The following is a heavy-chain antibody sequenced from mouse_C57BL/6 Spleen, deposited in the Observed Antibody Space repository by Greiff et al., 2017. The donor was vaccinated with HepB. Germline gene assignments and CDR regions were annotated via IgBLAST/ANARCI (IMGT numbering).Heavy chain of an antibody. CDR1: GYTFTSYW. CDR2: IDPSDSYT. CDR3: ARSLTAY. J-gene: IGHJ3*01. V-gene: IGHV1-69*01. Sequence: VQLQQPGAELVMPGASVKLSCKASGYTFTSYWMHWVKQRPGQGLEWIGEIDPSDSYTNYNQKFKGKSTLTVDKSSSTAYMQLSSLTSEDSAVYYCARSLTAYWGQGTLVTVSA.